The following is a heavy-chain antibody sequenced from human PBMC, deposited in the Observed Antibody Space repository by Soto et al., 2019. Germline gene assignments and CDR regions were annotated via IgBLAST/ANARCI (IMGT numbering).Heavy chain of an antibody. J-gene: IGHJ6*02. CDR1: GFTFSSYS. V-gene: IGHV3-21*01. D-gene: IGHD6-19*01. Sequence: EVQLVESGGGLVKPGGSLRLSCAASGFTFSSYSMNWVRQAPGKGLEWVSSISSSSSYIYYADSVKGRFTISRDNAKNSLYLQMNSLRAEDTAVYYCARGGGDRYSSGCLPYYYYYGMDVWGQGTTVTVS. CDR2: ISSSSSYI. CDR3: ARGGGDRYSSGCLPYYYYYGMDV.